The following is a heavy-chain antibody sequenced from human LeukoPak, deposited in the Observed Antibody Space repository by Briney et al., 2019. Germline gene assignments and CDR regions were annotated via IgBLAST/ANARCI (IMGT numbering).Heavy chain of an antibody. Sequence: EASVKVSCKASGGTFSSYAISWVRQAPGQGLEWMGGIIPIFGTANYAQKLQGRVTMTTDTSTSTAYMELRSLRSDDTAVYYCASTPVRGWNSGAYYYYYYMDVWGKGTTVTVSS. CDR2: IIPIFGTA. D-gene: IGHD1-7*01. J-gene: IGHJ6*03. CDR1: GGTFSSYA. V-gene: IGHV1-69*05. CDR3: ASTPVRGWNSGAYYYYYYMDV.